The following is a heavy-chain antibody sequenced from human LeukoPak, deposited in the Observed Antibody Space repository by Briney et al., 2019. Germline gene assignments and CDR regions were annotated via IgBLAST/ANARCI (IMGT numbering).Heavy chain of an antibody. CDR1: GYTFTSYY. CDR2: INPSGGST. CDR3: ASSTKYYYDSSGYLDY. Sequence: ASVKVSCKASGYTFTSYYMHWVRQAPGQGLEWMGIINPSGGSTSYAQKFQGRVTMTRDTSTSTVYMELSSLRSEDTAVYYCASSTKYYYDSSGYLDYWGQGTLVTVSS. D-gene: IGHD3-22*01. V-gene: IGHV1-46*01. J-gene: IGHJ4*02.